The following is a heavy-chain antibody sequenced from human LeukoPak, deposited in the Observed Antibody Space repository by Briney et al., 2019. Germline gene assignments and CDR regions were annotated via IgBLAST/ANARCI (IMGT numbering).Heavy chain of an antibody. CDR1: GFTFSSYA. Sequence: GGSLRLSCAASGFTFSSYAMSWVRQAPGKGLEWVSAISGSGGSTYYADSVKGRFTISRDNSKNTLYLQMNSLRAEDTAVYYCAKFSTGFGAVIGYFDYWGQGTLVTVSS. D-gene: IGHD3-16*02. J-gene: IGHJ4*02. CDR2: ISGSGGST. V-gene: IGHV3-23*01. CDR3: AKFSTGFGAVIGYFDY.